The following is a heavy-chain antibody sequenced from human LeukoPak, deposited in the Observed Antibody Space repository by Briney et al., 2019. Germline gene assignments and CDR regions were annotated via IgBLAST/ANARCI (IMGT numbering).Heavy chain of an antibody. J-gene: IGHJ4*02. V-gene: IGHV4-39*01. CDR1: GGSISSSSYY. CDR2: IYYSGST. Sequence: SETLPLTCTVSGGSISSSSYYWGWIRQPPGKGLEWIGSIYYSGSTYYNPSLKSRVTISVDTSKNQFSLKLSSVTAADTAVYYCASIAAAGIDYWGQGTLVTVSS. CDR3: ASIAAAGIDY. D-gene: IGHD6-13*01.